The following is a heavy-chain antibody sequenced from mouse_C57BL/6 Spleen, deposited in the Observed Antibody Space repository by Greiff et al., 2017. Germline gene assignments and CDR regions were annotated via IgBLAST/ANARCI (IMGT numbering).Heavy chain of an antibody. Sequence: QVQLKQSGAELVRPGTSVKMSCKASGYTFTNYWIGWAKQRPGHGLEWIGDIYPGGGYPNYNEKFTGKATLTADKSSSTAYMQFSSLTSEDSAIYYCARGGGSSSYYYAMDYWGQGTSVTVSS. CDR2: IYPGGGYP. CDR3: ARGGGSSSYYYAMDY. D-gene: IGHD1-1*01. J-gene: IGHJ4*01. CDR1: GYTFTNYW. V-gene: IGHV1-63*01.